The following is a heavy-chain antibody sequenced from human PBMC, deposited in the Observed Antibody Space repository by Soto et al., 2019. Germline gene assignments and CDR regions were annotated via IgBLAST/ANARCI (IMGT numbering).Heavy chain of an antibody. Sequence: GGSLRLSYADSGFTFSSYAMSWVRQDPGKGLEWVSVISGSDDSTYYADSVKGRFTISRDNSKNTLYLQMNSLRAEDTAVYYCAKRGSASTFDYWGQGTLVTVSS. D-gene: IGHD6-6*01. CDR1: GFTFSSYA. V-gene: IGHV3-23*01. CDR2: ISGSDDST. J-gene: IGHJ4*02. CDR3: AKRGSASTFDY.